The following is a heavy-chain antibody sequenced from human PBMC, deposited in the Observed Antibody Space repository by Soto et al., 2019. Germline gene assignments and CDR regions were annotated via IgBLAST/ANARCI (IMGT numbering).Heavy chain of an antibody. D-gene: IGHD3-10*01. J-gene: IGHJ6*02. Sequence: PGESLKISCKCSGYSFTSYWIGWVRQMPGKGLEWMGIIYPGDSDTRYSPSFQGQVTISADKSISTAYLQWSGLKASDTAMYYCAGGGVRGVITRTRDYYGMDVWGQGTTVTVSS. CDR1: GYSFTSYW. CDR2: IYPGDSDT. CDR3: AGGGVRGVITRTRDYYGMDV. V-gene: IGHV5-51*01.